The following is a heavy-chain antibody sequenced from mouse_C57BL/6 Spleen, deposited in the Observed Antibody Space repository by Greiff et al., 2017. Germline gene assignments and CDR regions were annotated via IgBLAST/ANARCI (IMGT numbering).Heavy chain of an antibody. D-gene: IGHD1-1*01. J-gene: IGHJ2*01. Sequence: QVQLQQSGPELVKPGASVKLSCKASGYTFTSYDINWVKQRPGQGLEWIGGIYPRDGSTKYNEKFKGKATLTVDTSSSTAYMELHILTSEDSAVYFVARGGVFITTVVDYFDYWGQGTTLTVSS. CDR2: IYPRDGST. CDR1: GYTFTSYD. CDR3: ARGGVFITTVVDYFDY. V-gene: IGHV1-85*01.